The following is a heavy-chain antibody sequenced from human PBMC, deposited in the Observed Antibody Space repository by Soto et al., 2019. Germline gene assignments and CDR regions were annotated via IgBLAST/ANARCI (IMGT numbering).Heavy chain of an antibody. Sequence: SVKVSRKASGGTFSSYAISWVRQAPGQGLEWMGGIIPIFGTANYAQKFQGRVTITADESTSTAYMELSSLRSEDTAVYYCARLHYNYYYYYGMDVWGQGTTVTVSS. J-gene: IGHJ6*02. V-gene: IGHV1-69*13. D-gene: IGHD2-2*02. CDR2: IIPIFGTA. CDR3: ARLHYNYYYYYGMDV. CDR1: GGTFSSYA.